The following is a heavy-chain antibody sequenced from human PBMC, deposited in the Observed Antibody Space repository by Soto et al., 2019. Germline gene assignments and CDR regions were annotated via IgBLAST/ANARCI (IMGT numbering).Heavy chain of an antibody. CDR2: IIPIFGTA. CDR1: GGTFSSYA. Sequence: ASVKVSCKASGGTFSSYAISWVRQAPGQGLECMGGIIPIFGTANYAQKFQGRVTITADKSTSSAYMEMSRLRSENTALYYCAGVTIFGVVNPYYYYYGMDVWGQGTTVTVSS. CDR3: AGVTIFGVVNPYYYYYGMDV. V-gene: IGHV1-69*06. J-gene: IGHJ6*02. D-gene: IGHD3-3*01.